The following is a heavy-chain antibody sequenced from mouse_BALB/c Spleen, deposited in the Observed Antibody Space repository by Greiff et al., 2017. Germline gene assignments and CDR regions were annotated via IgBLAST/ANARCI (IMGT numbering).Heavy chain of an antibody. J-gene: IGHJ2*01. CDR2: IWAGGST. V-gene: IGHV2-9*02. CDR1: GFSLTSYG. Sequence: QVQLQQSGPGLVAPSQSLSITCTVSGFSLTSYGVHWVRQPPGKGLEWLGVIWAGGSTNYNSALMSRLSISKDNSKSQVFLKMNSLQTDDTAMYYCARAYGSSSPYFDYWGQGTTLTVSS. D-gene: IGHD1-1*01. CDR3: ARAYGSSSPYFDY.